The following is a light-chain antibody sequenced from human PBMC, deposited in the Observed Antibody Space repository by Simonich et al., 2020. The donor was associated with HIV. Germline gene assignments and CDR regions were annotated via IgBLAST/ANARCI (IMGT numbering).Light chain of an antibody. Sequence: EIVMTQSTATLSVSPGESATLSCSASQSVNSNVAWYQQKPGQAPRLLIYARSTRATDIPARFSGSGSGTEFTLTISSIHSEDFAVYYCQQYNTWVSITFGQGTRLEMK. CDR1: QSVNSN. CDR3: QQYNTWVSIT. V-gene: IGKV3-15*01. CDR2: ARS. J-gene: IGKJ5*01.